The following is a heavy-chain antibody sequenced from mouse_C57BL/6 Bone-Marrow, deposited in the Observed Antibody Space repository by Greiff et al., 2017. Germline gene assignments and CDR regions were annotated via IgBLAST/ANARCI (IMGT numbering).Heavy chain of an antibody. V-gene: IGHV1-63*01. D-gene: IGHD1-1*01. J-gene: IGHJ1*03. CDR2: IYPGGGNT. Sequence: QVQLQQSGAELVRPGTSVKMSCKASGYTFTNYWIGWAKQRPGHGLEWIGDIYPGGGNTNYNEKFKGKATLTGDKSSSTAYMQVSSLTSEDSAIYYGARGNDCGSSYRYFDVGGTGTAVTVTS. CDR3: ARGNDCGSSYRYFDV. CDR1: GYTFTNYW.